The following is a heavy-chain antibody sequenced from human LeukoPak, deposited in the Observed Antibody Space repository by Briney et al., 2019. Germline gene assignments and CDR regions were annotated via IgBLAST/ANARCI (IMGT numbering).Heavy chain of an antibody. Sequence: GGSLSLSCAASGFTFSSYGMHWVRQAPGKGLEWVAVIWCDGSNKYYADSVKGRFTISRDNSKNTLYLQMNSLRAEDTAVYYCARDHGERGSYYGMDVWGQGTTVTVSS. CDR3: ARDHGERGSYYGMDV. D-gene: IGHD4-17*01. CDR1: GFTFSSYG. CDR2: IWCDGSNK. V-gene: IGHV3-33*01. J-gene: IGHJ6*02.